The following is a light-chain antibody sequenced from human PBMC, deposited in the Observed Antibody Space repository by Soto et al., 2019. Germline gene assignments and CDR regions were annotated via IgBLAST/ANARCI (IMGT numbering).Light chain of an antibody. CDR2: KAS. J-gene: IGKJ1*01. Sequence: DIEMTQSPSTLSASVGDRVTITGRASQTISSWLAWYQRKPGKAPKLLIYKASTLKSGVPSRFSGSGSGTEFTLTISSLQPDDFATYYCQQYNSYSTFGQGTKVDIK. CDR1: QTISSW. CDR3: QQYNSYST. V-gene: IGKV1-5*03.